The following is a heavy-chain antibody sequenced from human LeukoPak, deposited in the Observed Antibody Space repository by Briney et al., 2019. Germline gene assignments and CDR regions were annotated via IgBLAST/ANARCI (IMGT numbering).Heavy chain of an antibody. CDR2: IYYSGST. CDR3: AREGYGSGSYYPYNWFDP. CDR1: GGSISSYY. Sequence: SETLSLTCTVSGGSISSYYWSWIRQPPGKGLECIGFIYYSGSTNYNPSLKSRVTISLDTSKNQFSLKLSSVTAADTAVYYCAREGYGSGSYYPYNWFDPWGQGTLVTVSS. J-gene: IGHJ5*02. D-gene: IGHD3-10*01. V-gene: IGHV4-59*01.